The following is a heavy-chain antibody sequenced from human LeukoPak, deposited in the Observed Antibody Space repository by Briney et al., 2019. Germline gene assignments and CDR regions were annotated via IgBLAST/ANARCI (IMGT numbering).Heavy chain of an antibody. CDR3: ARGADGVSSNSRGWFDP. V-gene: IGHV3-21*01. J-gene: IGHJ5*02. CDR2: ISTSSSYI. CDR1: GFTFSSYW. D-gene: IGHD2-15*01. Sequence: GGSLRLSCAASGFTFSSYWMSWVRQAPGKGLGWVSSISTSSSYIYYADSVKGRFTISRDNARNSLYLQMNTLRAEDTAVYSCARGADGVSSNSRGWFDPWGQGTLVTVSS.